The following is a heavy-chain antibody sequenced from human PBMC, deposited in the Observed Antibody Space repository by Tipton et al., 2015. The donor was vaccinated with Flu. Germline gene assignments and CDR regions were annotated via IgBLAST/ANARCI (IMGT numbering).Heavy chain of an antibody. CDR3: ARRDYSNYVSEPKNWFDP. J-gene: IGHJ5*02. D-gene: IGHD4-11*01. Sequence: TLSLTYGVSGDSIRSSNYYWGWIRQPPGKGLEWIGNTFHSGNTYLNPSLKSRVTMSIDTSKNQFSLKLSSVTASDTAVYYCARRDYSNYVSEPKNWFDPWGPGTLVTVSS. CDR2: TFHSGNT. V-gene: IGHV4-39*07. CDR1: GDSIRSSNYY.